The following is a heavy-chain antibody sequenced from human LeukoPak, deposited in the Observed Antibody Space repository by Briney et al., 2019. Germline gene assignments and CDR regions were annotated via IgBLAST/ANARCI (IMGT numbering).Heavy chain of an antibody. J-gene: IGHJ3*02. Sequence: GGSLRLSCAASGFTVSSNYMSWVRQAPGKGLEWVSVIYSGGSTYYADSVKGRFTISRDNSKNTLYLQMNSLRAEDAAVYYCARENSGWYRSAFGIWGQGTMVTVSS. CDR1: GFTVSSNY. CDR3: ARENSGWYRSAFGI. D-gene: IGHD6-19*01. V-gene: IGHV3-53*01. CDR2: IYSGGST.